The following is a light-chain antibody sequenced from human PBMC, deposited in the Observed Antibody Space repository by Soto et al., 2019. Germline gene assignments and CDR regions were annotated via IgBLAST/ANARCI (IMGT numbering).Light chain of an antibody. V-gene: IGKV3-15*01. CDR2: GAS. J-gene: IGKJ5*01. Sequence: PCALPLSLSPGARATLSCRASQSVSSNLAWYQQKPGQAPRLLIYGASTRATGIPARFSGSGSGTEFTLTISSLQSEDFAVYYCQQYNNGTPITFGQGTRLEVK. CDR1: QSVSSN. CDR3: QQYNNGTPIT.